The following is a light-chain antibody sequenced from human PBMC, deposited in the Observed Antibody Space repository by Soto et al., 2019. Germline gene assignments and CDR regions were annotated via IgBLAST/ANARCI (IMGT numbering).Light chain of an antibody. J-gene: IGKJ1*01. CDR3: QHYNSYPWT. CDR1: QTISAW. V-gene: IGKV1-5*01. CDR2: DAS. Sequence: DIQMTQSPSNLSASVGDRVTITCRASQTISAWLAWYQQKSGKAPNLLTYDASNLESGVPSRFSGSGYGTEFTLTITSLQPDDFATYYCQHYNSYPWTFGQGTKVEIK.